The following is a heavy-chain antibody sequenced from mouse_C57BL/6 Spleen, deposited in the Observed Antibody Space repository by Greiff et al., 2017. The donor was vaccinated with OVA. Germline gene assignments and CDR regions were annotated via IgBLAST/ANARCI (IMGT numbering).Heavy chain of an antibody. V-gene: IGHV1-64*01. CDR1: GYTFTSYG. Sequence: QVQLQQPGAELVKPGASVKLSCKASGYTFTSYGMHWVKQRPGQGLEWIGMIHPNSGSTNYNEKFKSKATLTAEKSSSTAYMQLSSLTSEDSAVYYCARSPYSNWEAYWGQGTLLTVSA. CDR3: ARSPYSNWEAY. CDR2: IHPNSGST. D-gene: IGHD2-5*01. J-gene: IGHJ3*01.